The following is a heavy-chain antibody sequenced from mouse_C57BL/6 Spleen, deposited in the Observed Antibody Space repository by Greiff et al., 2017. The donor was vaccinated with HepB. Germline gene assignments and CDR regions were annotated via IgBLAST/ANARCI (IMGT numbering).Heavy chain of an antibody. J-gene: IGHJ4*01. Sequence: VQLKESGGGLVKPGGSLKLSCAASGFTFSDYGMHWVRQAPEKGLEWVAYISSGSSTIYYADTVKGRFTISRDNAKNTLFLQMTSLRSEDTAMYYCARWIYYDFSMDYWGQGTSVTVSS. CDR1: GFTFSDYG. V-gene: IGHV5-17*01. CDR2: ISSGSSTI. D-gene: IGHD2-4*01. CDR3: ARWIYYDFSMDY.